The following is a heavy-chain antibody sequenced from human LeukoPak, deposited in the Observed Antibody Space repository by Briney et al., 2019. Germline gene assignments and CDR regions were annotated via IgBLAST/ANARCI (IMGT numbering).Heavy chain of an antibody. D-gene: IGHD2-15*01. CDR3: ARDSTYCSGGSCFYFDY. V-gene: IGHV3-30*04. CDR1: GFTFSSYA. CDR2: ISYDGSNK. Sequence: PGGSLRLSCAASGFTFSSYAMHWVRQAPGKGLEWVAVISYDGSNKYYADSVKGRFTISRDNSKNTLYLQMNSLRAEDTAVYYCARDSTYCSGGSCFYFDYWGQGTLVTVSS. J-gene: IGHJ4*02.